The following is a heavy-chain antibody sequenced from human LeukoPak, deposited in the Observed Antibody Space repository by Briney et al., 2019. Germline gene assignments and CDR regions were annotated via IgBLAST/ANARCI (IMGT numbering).Heavy chain of an antibody. D-gene: IGHD3-9*01. J-gene: IGHJ4*02. Sequence: ASETLSLTCTVSGGSISSTGYYWDWIRQPPGKGLEWIGNIYYSGINYYNPSLRSRVTISVDTSKNQFSLKVSSVTAADADVYYCARDDILTGSFDFWGQGTLVIVSS. CDR3: ARDDILTGSFDF. CDR2: IYYSGIN. CDR1: GGSISSTGYY. V-gene: IGHV4-39*02.